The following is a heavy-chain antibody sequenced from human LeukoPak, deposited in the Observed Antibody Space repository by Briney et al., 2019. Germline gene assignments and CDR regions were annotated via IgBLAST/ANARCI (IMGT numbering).Heavy chain of an antibody. CDR2: FYRSGRI. CDR1: GDSVSDYY. CDR3: ARGNYFDY. D-gene: IGHD6-13*01. Sequence: SETLSLTCTVSGDSVSDYYWSWIRQPAGKGLEWIGRFYRSGRINYTPSLKSRLTMSVDTSKNQFSLKLRSVTAADTAVYYCARGNYFDYWGQGTLVTVSS. V-gene: IGHV4-4*07. J-gene: IGHJ4*02.